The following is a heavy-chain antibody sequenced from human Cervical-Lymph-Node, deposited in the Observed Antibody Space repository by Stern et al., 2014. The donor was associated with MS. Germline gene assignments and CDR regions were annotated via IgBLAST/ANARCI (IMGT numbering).Heavy chain of an antibody. J-gene: IGHJ4*02. CDR3: ARDPCRGGGCYFRY. D-gene: IGHD2-15*01. V-gene: IGHV3-30-3*01. CDR1: GFIFSSYA. Sequence: QLQLVESGGGVVQPGRSLRLSCAASGFIFSSYAMHWGRQAPGKGLDWVEILSNEGSKHFYADSVKGRFTISRDNSNNTLYLQMNSLRPEDTAVYYCARDPCRGGGCYFRYWGQGSLITVSS. CDR2: LSNEGSKH.